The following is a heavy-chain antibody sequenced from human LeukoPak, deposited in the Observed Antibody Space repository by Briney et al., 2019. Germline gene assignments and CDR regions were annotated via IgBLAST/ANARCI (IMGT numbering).Heavy chain of an antibody. Sequence: GGSLRLSCAASGFTFSSYGMHWVRQAPGKGLEWVAVIWYDGSNKYYADSVKGRFTISRDNPKNTLYLQMNSLRAEDTAVYYCARDLYGDYGLGNFDHWGQGTLVTVSS. V-gene: IGHV3-33*01. CDR1: GFTFSSYG. CDR2: IWYDGSNK. CDR3: ARDLYGDYGLGNFDH. J-gene: IGHJ4*02. D-gene: IGHD4-17*01.